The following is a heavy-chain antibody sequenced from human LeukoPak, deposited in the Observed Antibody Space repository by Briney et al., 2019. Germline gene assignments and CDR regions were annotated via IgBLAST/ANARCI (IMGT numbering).Heavy chain of an antibody. Sequence: SETLSLACTVSDGSIRSAYWSWIRQHPGKGLEWIGYIYYSGSTYYNPSLKSRVTISVDTSKNQFSLKLSSVTAADTAVYYCARGYCSGGSCYSFGDAFDIWGQGTMVTVSS. CDR1: DGSIRSAY. CDR2: IYYSGST. D-gene: IGHD2-15*01. J-gene: IGHJ3*02. CDR3: ARGYCSGGSCYSFGDAFDI. V-gene: IGHV4-31*03.